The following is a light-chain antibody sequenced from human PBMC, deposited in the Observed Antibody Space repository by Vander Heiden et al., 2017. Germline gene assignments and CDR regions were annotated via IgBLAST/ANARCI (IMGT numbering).Light chain of an antibody. CDR2: DVS. CDR1: SSFVGAYNY. Sequence: QSDLTPPAPVSGSPGPSITISCTGTSSFVGAYNYVSWSHQHPANAPKLLIYDVSNRPSGVSNRFAGTKSSNTASLTISGLQAEDEADYYCSSYTSSSLWVFGGGTKLTVL. J-gene: IGLJ3*02. V-gene: IGLV2-14*01. CDR3: SSYTSSSLWV.